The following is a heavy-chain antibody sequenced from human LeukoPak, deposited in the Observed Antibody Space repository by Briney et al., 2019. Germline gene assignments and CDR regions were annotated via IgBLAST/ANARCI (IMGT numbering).Heavy chain of an antibody. CDR2: IYYSGST. CDR3: AREGHYYGSGSYWTIDY. CDR1: GGSVSGHY. J-gene: IGHJ4*02. V-gene: IGHV4-59*02. Sequence: SETLSLTCAVYGGSVSGHYWTWIRQPPGKGLEWIGYIYYSGSTNYNPSLKSRVTISVDTSKNQFSLKLSSVTAADTAVYYCAREGHYYGSGSYWTIDYWGQGTLVTVSS. D-gene: IGHD3-10*01.